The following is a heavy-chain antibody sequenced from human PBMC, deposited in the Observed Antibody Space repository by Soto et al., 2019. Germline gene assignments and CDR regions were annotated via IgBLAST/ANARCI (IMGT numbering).Heavy chain of an antibody. CDR3: TFRPRITGSTGPPIRV. CDR1: GFAFSNAW. J-gene: IGHJ6*02. CDR2: IKSKTDGGTT. Sequence: GGSLRLSCAASGFAFSNAWMNWVRQAPGKGLEWVGRIKSKTDGGTTDYGAPVKGRFTISRNDSKNTLYLEMNSLKTEDTGVYYCTFRPRITGSTGPPIRVWGQGTTVTVSS. D-gene: IGHD1-7*01. V-gene: IGHV3-15*07.